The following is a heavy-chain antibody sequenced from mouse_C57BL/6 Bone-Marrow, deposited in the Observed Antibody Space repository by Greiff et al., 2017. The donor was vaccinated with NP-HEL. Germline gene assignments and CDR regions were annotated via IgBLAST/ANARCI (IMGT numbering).Heavy chain of an antibody. CDR1: GYSITSDY. D-gene: IGHD2-1*01. CDR3: ARYYGNYGFDY. CDR2: ISYSGST. V-gene: IGHV3-8*01. Sequence: EVQLQQSGPGLAKPSQTLSLTCSVTGYSITSDYWNWIRTFPGNKLEYMGYISYSGSTYYTPSLTSRISITRDTSKNQYYLQLNSVTTEDTATYYCARYYGNYGFDYWGQGTTRTVSS. J-gene: IGHJ2*01.